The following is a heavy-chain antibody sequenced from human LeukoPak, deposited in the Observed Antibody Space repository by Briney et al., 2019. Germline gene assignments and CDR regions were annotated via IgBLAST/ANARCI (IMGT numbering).Heavy chain of an antibody. CDR2: ISSSSSYI. Sequence: KPGGSLRLSCAASGFTFSSYSMNWVRQAPGKGLEWVSSISSSSSYIYYADSVKGRFTISRDNAKNSLYLQMNSLRAEDTAVYYCARDGRGGYSYGYINYYGTDVWGKGTTVTVSS. CDR1: GFTFSSYS. D-gene: IGHD5-18*01. CDR3: ARDGRGGYSYGYINYYGTDV. J-gene: IGHJ6*04. V-gene: IGHV3-21*01.